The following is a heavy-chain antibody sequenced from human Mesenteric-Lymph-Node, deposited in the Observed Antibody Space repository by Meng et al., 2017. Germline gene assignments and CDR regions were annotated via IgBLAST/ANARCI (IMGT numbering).Heavy chain of an antibody. J-gene: IGHJ1*01. CDR1: GFTFSSYW. V-gene: IGHV3-7*01. CDR3: ARDSSYSSSWYGYFQH. CDR2: IKQDGSEK. Sequence: GESLKISCAASGFTFSSYWMSWVRQAPGKGLEWVANIKQDGSEKYYVDSVKGRFTISRDNAKNSLYLQMNSLRAEDTAVYYCARDSSYSSSWYGYFQHWGQGTLVTVSS. D-gene: IGHD6-13*01.